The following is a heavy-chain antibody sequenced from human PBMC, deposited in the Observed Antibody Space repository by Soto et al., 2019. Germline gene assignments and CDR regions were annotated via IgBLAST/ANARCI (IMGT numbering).Heavy chain of an antibody. CDR2: IKYDASEK. Sequence: PGGSLRLSCAASGFNFGMYWMSWARQAPGKGLEWVATIKYDASEKKYVDSVKGCFTMSRDNAKNSLYLQMASLRAEDTAVYYCARASYDSSGYYRPGDYWGQGTLVTVSS. CDR3: ARASYDSSGYYRPGDY. CDR1: GFNFGMYW. V-gene: IGHV3-7*01. J-gene: IGHJ4*02. D-gene: IGHD3-22*01.